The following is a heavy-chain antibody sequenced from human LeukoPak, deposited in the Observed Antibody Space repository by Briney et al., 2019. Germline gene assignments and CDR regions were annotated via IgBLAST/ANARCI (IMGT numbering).Heavy chain of an antibody. D-gene: IGHD5-18*01. CDR3: ARDAAPHSYGGLDYYGMDV. J-gene: IGHJ6*02. V-gene: IGHV3-23*01. Sequence: LTGGSLRLSCAASGFTFSSYAMSWVRQAPGKGLEWVSAISGSGGSTYYADSVKGRFTISRDNSKNTLYLQMNSLRAEDTAVYYCARDAAPHSYGGLDYYGMDVWGQGTTVTVSS. CDR1: GFTFSSYA. CDR2: ISGSGGST.